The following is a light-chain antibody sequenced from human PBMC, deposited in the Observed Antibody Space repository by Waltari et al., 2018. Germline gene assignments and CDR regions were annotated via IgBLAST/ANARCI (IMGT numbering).Light chain of an antibody. Sequence: DIQMTQSPSSLSASVGDRVTITCQASQDISNYLNCYQQKPGKAPKLLIYDASNLETGVPSRFSGSGSGTDFTFTISSLQPEDIATYYCQQYDNLPLTFGPGTKVDIK. V-gene: IGKV1-33*01. CDR2: DAS. CDR1: QDISNY. CDR3: QQYDNLPLT. J-gene: IGKJ3*01.